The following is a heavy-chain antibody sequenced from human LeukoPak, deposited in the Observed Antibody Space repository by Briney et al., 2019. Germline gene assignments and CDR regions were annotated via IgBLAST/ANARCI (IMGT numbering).Heavy chain of an antibody. J-gene: IGHJ6*02. Sequence: SETLSLTCAVYGGSFSGYYWSWIRQPPGKGLEWIGEINHSGSTNYNPSLKSRVTISVDTSKNQFSLKLSSVTAADTAVYYCASFWSGYYGNYYYGMDVWGQGTTVTVSS. CDR1: GGSFSGYY. D-gene: IGHD3-3*01. CDR3: ASFWSGYYGNYYYGMDV. CDR2: INHSGST. V-gene: IGHV4-34*01.